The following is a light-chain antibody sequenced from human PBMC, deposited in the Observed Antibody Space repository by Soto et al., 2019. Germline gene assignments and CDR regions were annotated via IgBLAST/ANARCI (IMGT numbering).Light chain of an antibody. CDR1: QDITNY. CDR2: DAS. V-gene: IGKV1-33*01. J-gene: IGKJ3*01. Sequence: DIQMTQSPSSLSASVGDRVTITCQASQDITNYLNWYQQKPGKAPNLLIYDASNLETGVPSRFSGSGSGTHFTFTISXXXXXDIATYYCQQYDTXXVTFGPGTKVDIK. CDR3: QQYDTXXVT.